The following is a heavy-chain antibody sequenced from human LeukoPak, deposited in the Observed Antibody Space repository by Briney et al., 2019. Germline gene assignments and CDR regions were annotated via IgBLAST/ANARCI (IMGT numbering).Heavy chain of an antibody. J-gene: IGHJ2*01. CDR1: GGSISSSSYY. CDR3: ATGRDYGYRYWYFDL. CDR2: IYYSGST. V-gene: IGHV4-39*07. D-gene: IGHD4-17*01. Sequence: TSETLSLTCTVSGGSISSSSYYWGWIRQPPGKGLEWIGSIYYSGSTYYNPSLKSRVTVSVDTSKNQFSLKLSSVTAADTAVYYCATGRDYGYRYWYFDLWGRGTLVTVSS.